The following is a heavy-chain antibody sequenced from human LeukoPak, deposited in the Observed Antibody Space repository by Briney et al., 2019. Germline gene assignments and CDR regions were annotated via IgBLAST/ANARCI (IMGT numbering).Heavy chain of an antibody. D-gene: IGHD6-19*01. CDR1: GFTFSGYV. Sequence: GGSLRLSCAASGFTFSGYVMSWVRQAPGTGLEWVSAITGSGGTTYYSDSVKGRFTISRDNSKSTLYLQMSSLRAEDTAVYYCARRNSGWPHDYWGQGTLVTVSS. CDR3: ARRNSGWPHDY. J-gene: IGHJ4*02. V-gene: IGHV3-23*01. CDR2: ITGSGGTT.